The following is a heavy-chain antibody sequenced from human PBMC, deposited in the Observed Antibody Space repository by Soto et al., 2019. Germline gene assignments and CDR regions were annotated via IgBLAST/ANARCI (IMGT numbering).Heavy chain of an antibody. CDR1: GFTVSSNY. CDR2: IYSGGST. V-gene: IGHV3-53*01. CDR3: ARDRVESGYPEYFQH. Sequence: EVQLVESGGGLMQPGGSLRLSCAASGFTVSSNYMSWVRQAPGKGLEWVSVIYSGGSTYYADSVKGRFTISRDNSKNTLYLQRNSLRAEDTAVYYCARDRVESGYPEYFQHWGQGTLVTVSS. J-gene: IGHJ1*01. D-gene: IGHD3-22*01.